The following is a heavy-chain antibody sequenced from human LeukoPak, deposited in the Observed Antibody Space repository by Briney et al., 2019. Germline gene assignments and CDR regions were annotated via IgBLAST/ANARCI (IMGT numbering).Heavy chain of an antibody. D-gene: IGHD3-22*01. J-gene: IGHJ5*02. V-gene: IGHV4-59*08. CDR1: GGSISSYY. CDR3: ARQWVKYYYDSPHFDP. Sequence: SETLSLTCTVSGGSISSYYWSWIRQPPGKGLEWIGYIYYSGSTNYNPSLKSRVTISVDTSKNQFSLKLSSVTAADTAVYYCARQWVKYYYDSPHFDPWGQGTLVTVSS. CDR2: IYYSGST.